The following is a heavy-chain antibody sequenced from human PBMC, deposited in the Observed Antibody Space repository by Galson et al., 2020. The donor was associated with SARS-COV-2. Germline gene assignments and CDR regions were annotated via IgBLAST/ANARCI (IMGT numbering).Heavy chain of an antibody. V-gene: IGHV3-15*01. CDR1: GFSFSEAW. CDR2: IKSKSDGGTT. CDR3: EERLRAVRGDEDY. Sequence: GESPKISCTASGFSFSEAWMTWVRQVPGKGLEWVGLIKSKSDGGTTDYAASVKDRFTISRDDSENTLYLQMNSLKAEDTAVYYCEERLRAVRGDEDYWGHGTLVTVSS. D-gene: IGHD3-16*01. J-gene: IGHJ4*01.